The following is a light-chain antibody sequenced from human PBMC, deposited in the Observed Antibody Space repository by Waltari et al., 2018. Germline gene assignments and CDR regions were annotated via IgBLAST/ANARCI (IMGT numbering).Light chain of an antibody. CDR2: GAS. Sequence: TQSPATLSVSLGERVTLTCRASQSISNNLAWYPQKPGQTPRLIIHGASKRATGVPARFAGSGSRTEFTLIISSLQSEDIAVYYCHQYNNRPPYTFGQGTKLEIK. V-gene: IGKV3-15*01. J-gene: IGKJ2*01. CDR3: HQYNNRPPYT. CDR1: QSISNN.